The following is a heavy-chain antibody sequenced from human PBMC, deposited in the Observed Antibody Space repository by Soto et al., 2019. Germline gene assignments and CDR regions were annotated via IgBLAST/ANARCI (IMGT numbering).Heavy chain of an antibody. J-gene: IGHJ4*02. Sequence: EVQLLESGGGLVQPGGSLRLSCAASGFTFSNHGMSWVRQAPGKGLEWVSSIGTSGATTYYADSVKGRFTISRDNSKNSLALQMTSLRDEGTAVYYCANLRPHFGSDCWGQGNLGAVAS. CDR3: ANLRPHFGSDC. D-gene: IGHD2-21*01. CDR2: IGTSGATT. V-gene: IGHV3-23*01. CDR1: GFTFSNHG.